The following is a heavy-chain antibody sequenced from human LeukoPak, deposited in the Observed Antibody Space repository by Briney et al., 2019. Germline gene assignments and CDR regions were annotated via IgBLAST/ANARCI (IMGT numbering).Heavy chain of an antibody. V-gene: IGHV4-34*01. CDR1: GGSFSGYY. D-gene: IGHD3-10*01. CDR3: ARGRMRYYGSGSYYNVAREHNWFDP. J-gene: IGHJ5*02. Sequence: PSETLSLTCPVYGGSFSGYYGSWIRQPPGKGLEWIGEINHSGSTTYNPSLKRRVTISVDTPKNQFSLKLSSVTAADTAVYYCARGRMRYYGSGSYYNVAREHNWFDPWGQGTLVTVSS. CDR2: INHSGST.